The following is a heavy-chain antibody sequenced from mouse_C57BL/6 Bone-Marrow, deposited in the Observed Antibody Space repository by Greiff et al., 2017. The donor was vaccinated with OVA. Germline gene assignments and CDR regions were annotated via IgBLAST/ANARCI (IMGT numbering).Heavy chain of an antibody. V-gene: IGHV1-5*01. CDR2: IYPGNSDT. CDR1: GYTFTSYW. J-gene: IGHJ2*01. CDR3: TSLYDGLFDY. D-gene: IGHD2-3*01. Sequence: VQLQQSGTVLARPGASVKMSCKTSGYTFTSYWMHWVKQRPGQGLEWIGAIYPGNSDTSYNQKFKGKAKLTAVTSASPAYMELSSLTNEDSAVYYCTSLYDGLFDYWGQGTTLTVSS.